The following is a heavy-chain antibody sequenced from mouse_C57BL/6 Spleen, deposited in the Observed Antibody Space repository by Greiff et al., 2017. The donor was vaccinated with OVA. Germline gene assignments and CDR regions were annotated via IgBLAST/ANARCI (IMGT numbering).Heavy chain of an antibody. J-gene: IGHJ4*01. V-gene: IGHV1-54*01. D-gene: IGHD2-12*01. CDR3: ARRGYDVSYAMDY. Sequence: VQLQQSGAELVRPGTSVKVSCKASGYAFTNYLIEWVKQRPGQGLEWIGVINPGSGGTNYNEKFKGKATLTADKSSSTAYMQLSSLTSEDSAVYFCARRGYDVSYAMDYWGQGTSVTVSS. CDR1: GYAFTNYL. CDR2: INPGSGGT.